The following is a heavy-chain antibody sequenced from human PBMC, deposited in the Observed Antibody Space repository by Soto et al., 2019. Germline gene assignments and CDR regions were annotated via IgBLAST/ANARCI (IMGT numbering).Heavy chain of an antibody. CDR2: VSAYNGYT. CDR3: ARDPRLITIPSRGFDP. Sequence: ASVKVSCKGSGFTFSNYGFNWVRQAPGQGLEWVGWVSAYNGYTKSAQNFQDRLIMTTDTSTSTAYMELRSLRSDDTALYYCARDPRLITIPSRGFDPWGQGTLVTVSS. D-gene: IGHD3-9*01. V-gene: IGHV1-18*01. CDR1: GFTFSNYG. J-gene: IGHJ5*02.